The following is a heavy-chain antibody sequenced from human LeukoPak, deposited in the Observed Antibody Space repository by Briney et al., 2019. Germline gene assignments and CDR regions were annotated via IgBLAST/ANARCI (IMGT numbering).Heavy chain of an antibody. D-gene: IGHD6-6*01. CDR1: GYTFTSYD. Sequence: GASMKVSCKASGYTFTSYDINWVRQATGQGPEWMGWMNPNSGNTGYAQKFQGRVTITRNTSISTAYMELSSLRSEDTAVYYCATMFRWQLAHKTDYYYYYYMDVWGKGTTVTVSS. CDR2: MNPNSGNT. J-gene: IGHJ6*03. V-gene: IGHV1-8*03. CDR3: ATMFRWQLAHKTDYYYYYYMDV.